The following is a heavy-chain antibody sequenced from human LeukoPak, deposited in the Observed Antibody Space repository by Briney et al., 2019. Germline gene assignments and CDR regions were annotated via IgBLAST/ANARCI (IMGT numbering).Heavy chain of an antibody. J-gene: IGHJ4*02. V-gene: IGHV3-23*01. CDR3: AKVIYYDSSGYFFDY. Sequence: GGSLRLSCAASGFTFSSYAMSWVRQAPGKGLAWVSAISGSGGSTYYADSVKGRFTISRDNSKNTLYLQMNSLRAEDTAVYYCAKVIYYDSSGYFFDYWGQGTLVTVSS. CDR1: GFTFSSYA. CDR2: ISGSGGST. D-gene: IGHD3-22*01.